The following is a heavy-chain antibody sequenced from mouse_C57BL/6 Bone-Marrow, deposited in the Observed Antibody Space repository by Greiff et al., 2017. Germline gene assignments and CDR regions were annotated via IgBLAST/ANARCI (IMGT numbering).Heavy chain of an antibody. Sequence: VQLQQPGTELVKPGASVKLSCKASGYTFTSYWMPWVKQRPGQGLEWIGNINPSNGGTNYNEKFKSKATLTVDKSSSTAYMQLSSRTSEDSAVYYCASENDGYYVTFLFAYWGQGTLVTVSA. CDR1: GYTFTSYW. D-gene: IGHD2-3*01. CDR2: INPSNGGT. V-gene: IGHV1-53*01. CDR3: ASENDGYYVTFLFAY. J-gene: IGHJ3*01.